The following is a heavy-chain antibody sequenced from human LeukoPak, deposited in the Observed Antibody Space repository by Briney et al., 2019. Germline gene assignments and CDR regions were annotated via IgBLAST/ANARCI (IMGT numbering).Heavy chain of an antibody. CDR3: ARVTDPYYYYGMDV. V-gene: IGHV3-11*01. CDR2: ISSSGSTI. Sequence: KPGGSLRLSCAASGFTFSDYYTSWIRQAPGKGLEWVSYISSSGSTIYYADSVKGRFTISRDNAKNSLYLQMNSLRAEDTAVYYCARVTDPYYYYGMDVWGQGTTVTVSS. D-gene: IGHD2-21*02. J-gene: IGHJ6*02. CDR1: GFTFSDYY.